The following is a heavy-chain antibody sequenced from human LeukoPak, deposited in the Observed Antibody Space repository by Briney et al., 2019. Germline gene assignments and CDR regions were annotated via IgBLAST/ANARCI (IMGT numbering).Heavy chain of an antibody. J-gene: IGHJ4*02. Sequence: SGPVLVKPTETLTLTCTVSGFSLSNARMGVSWIRQPPGKALEWLAHIFSNDEKPYTTSLKSRLTISKDTFKSQVVLTMTNVDPVDTATYYCARMPYYDFWSGYGYYFDYWGQGTLVTVSS. V-gene: IGHV2-26*01. D-gene: IGHD3-3*01. CDR2: IFSNDEK. CDR3: ARMPYYDFWSGYGYYFDY. CDR1: GFSLSNARMG.